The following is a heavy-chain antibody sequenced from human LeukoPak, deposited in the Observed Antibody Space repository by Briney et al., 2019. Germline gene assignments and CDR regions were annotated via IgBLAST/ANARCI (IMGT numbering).Heavy chain of an antibody. CDR2: INPNSGGT. V-gene: IGHV1-2*02. J-gene: IGHJ4*02. Sequence: ASVKVSCKASGYTFTGYYMHWVRQAPGQGLEWMGWINPNSGGTNYAQKFQGRVTMTRDTSISTAYMELSRLRSDDTAVYYCARARGNVVVPAALAYWGQGTLVTVSS. CDR1: GYTFTGYY. D-gene: IGHD2-2*01. CDR3: ARARGNVVVPAALAY.